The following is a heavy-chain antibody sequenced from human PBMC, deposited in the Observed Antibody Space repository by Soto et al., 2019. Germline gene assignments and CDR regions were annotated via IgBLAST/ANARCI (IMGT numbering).Heavy chain of an antibody. D-gene: IGHD3-9*01. CDR3: ARAYYDILTGYLSGINWFDP. Sequence: SETLSLTCAVYGGSFSGYYWSWIRQPPGKGLEWIGEINHSGSTNYNPSLKSRVTISVDTSKNQFSLKLSSVTAADTAVYYCARAYYDILTGYLSGINWFDPWGQGTLVTVSS. CDR2: INHSGST. CDR1: GGSFSGYY. V-gene: IGHV4-34*01. J-gene: IGHJ5*02.